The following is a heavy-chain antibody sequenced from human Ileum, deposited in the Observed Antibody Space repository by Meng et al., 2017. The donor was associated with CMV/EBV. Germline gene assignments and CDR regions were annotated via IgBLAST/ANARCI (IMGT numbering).Heavy chain of an antibody. D-gene: IGHD3-22*01. CDR1: FTFRNDG. CDR2: ISYDGSRT. V-gene: IGHV3-30*18. Sequence: FTFRNDGVDWVRQAPGKGLEWVAAISYDGSRTYYRDSVMGRFTISRDNSKNAVYLEMNSLRAEDTAFYYCAQDTHYYASSGYYVYDHWGQGTLVTVSS. CDR3: AQDTHYYASSGYYVYDH. J-gene: IGHJ4*02.